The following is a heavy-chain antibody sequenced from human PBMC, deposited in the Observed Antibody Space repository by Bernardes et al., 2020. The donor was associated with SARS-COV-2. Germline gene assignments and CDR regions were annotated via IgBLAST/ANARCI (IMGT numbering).Heavy chain of an antibody. Sequence: ASVKVSCKASGYTFTSYDIIWVRQAPGHGLEWMGWMNPNSGNTGYAQNFQGRLSMTRDISTSTAYMELNSLRSDDTAVYYCCRATSADYWGQGTLVTVSS. CDR3: CRATSADY. D-gene: IGHD2-15*01. J-gene: IGHJ4*02. CDR2: MNPNSGNT. CDR1: GYTFTSYD. V-gene: IGHV1-8*01.